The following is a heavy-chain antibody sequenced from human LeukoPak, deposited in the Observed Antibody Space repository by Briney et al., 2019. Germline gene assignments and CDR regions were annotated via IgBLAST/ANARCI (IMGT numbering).Heavy chain of an antibody. CDR1: GFTFSTYS. CDR2: ISSTYDI. CDR3: ARDHNWGFDY. V-gene: IGHV3-48*01. Sequence: GGSLRLSCAASGFTFSTYSINWVRQAPGKGLERVSYISSTYDIYYADSVRGRFTISRDNAKNSLYLQMNSLSAEDTAMYYCARDHNWGFDYWGQGTLVTVSS. J-gene: IGHJ4*02. D-gene: IGHD7-27*01.